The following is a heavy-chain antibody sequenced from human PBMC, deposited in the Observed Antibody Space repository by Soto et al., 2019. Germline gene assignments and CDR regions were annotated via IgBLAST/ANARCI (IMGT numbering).Heavy chain of an antibody. CDR3: ARHSPIVVVPAAIDY. J-gene: IGHJ4*02. CDR1: GGSISSYY. D-gene: IGHD2-2*01. V-gene: IGHV4-59*08. Sequence: ETLSLTCTVSGGSISSYYWSWIRQPPGKGLEWIGYIYYSGSTNYNPSLKSRVTISVDTSKNQFSLKLSSVTAADTAVYYCARHSPIVVVPAAIDYWGQGTLVTVSS. CDR2: IYYSGST.